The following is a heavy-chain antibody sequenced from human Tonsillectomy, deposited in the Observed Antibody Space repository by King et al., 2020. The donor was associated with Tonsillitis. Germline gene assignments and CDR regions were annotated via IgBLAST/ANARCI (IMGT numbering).Heavy chain of an antibody. D-gene: IGHD3-9*01. J-gene: IGHJ5*02. CDR2: IIPMFGTA. CDR1: GGTFSSYA. Sequence: QLVQSGAEVKKPGASVKVSCKASGGTFSSYAISWVRQAPGQGLEWMGGIIPMFGTANYAQKFQGRVTITADESTSTAYIELSSLRSEDTALYYCAKGALLRYFDWLSNNWFDAWGQGSPVTVSS. CDR3: AKGALLRYFDWLSNNWFDA. V-gene: IGHV1-69*01.